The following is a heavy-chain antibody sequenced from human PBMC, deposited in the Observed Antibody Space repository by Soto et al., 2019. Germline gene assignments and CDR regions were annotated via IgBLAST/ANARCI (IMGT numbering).Heavy chain of an antibody. Sequence: GGSLRLSCAASAFTFRRYPMSWVRQAPGKGLEWVSAISVSGSSTYYADSVKGRFTISRDNSKNTLPLQMNSLRAEDTAVYYCAKGATWFDPWGQGTLVTVSS. CDR2: ISVSGSST. CDR1: AFTFRRYP. CDR3: AKGATWFDP. V-gene: IGHV3-23*01. J-gene: IGHJ5*02.